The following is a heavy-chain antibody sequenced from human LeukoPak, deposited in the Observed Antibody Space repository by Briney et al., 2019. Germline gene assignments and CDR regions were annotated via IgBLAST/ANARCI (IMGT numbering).Heavy chain of an antibody. J-gene: IGHJ4*02. CDR1: GGSFSGYY. Sequence: PSETLSLTCAVYGGSFSGYYWSWIRQPPGKGLEWIGEINHSGSTNYNPSLKSRVTISVDTSKNQFSLKLSSVTAADTAVYYCARAIITMVRGVIFHYYFDYWGQGTLVTASS. CDR2: INHSGST. D-gene: IGHD3-10*01. CDR3: ARAIITMVRGVIFHYYFDY. V-gene: IGHV4-34*01.